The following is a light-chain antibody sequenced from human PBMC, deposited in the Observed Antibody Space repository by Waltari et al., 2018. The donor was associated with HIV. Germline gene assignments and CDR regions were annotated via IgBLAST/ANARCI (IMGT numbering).Light chain of an antibody. J-gene: IGLJ2*01. CDR1: RGDIGFYNL. CDR2: RVE. Sequence: QSALTQPASVSGSPGQSITISCTGSRGDIGFYNLVSWYRQHPGTAPHLLIYRVEHRPSGVPDRVSRSTSGNTASLTSTPLQAEDEADYYSSSYVNTDTLVFGGGTKLTVL. CDR3: SSYVNTDTLV. V-gene: IGLV2-14*01.